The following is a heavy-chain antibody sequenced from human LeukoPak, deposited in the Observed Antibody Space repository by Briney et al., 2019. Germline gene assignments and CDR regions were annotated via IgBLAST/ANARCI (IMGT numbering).Heavy chain of an antibody. CDR2: IIPIFGTA. V-gene: IGHV1-69*05. D-gene: IGHD3-10*01. Sequence: SVKVSCKASGGTFSSYAISWVRQAPGQGLEWMGGIIPIFGTANYAQKFQGRVTITTDESTSTAYMELSSLRSEDTAVYYCARVSLPRGVSYYYYYMDVWGKGTTVTVSS. CDR3: ARVSLPRGVSYYYYYMDV. CDR1: GGTFSSYA. J-gene: IGHJ6*03.